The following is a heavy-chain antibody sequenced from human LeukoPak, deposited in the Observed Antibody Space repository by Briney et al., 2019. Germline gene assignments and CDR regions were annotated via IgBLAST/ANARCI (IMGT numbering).Heavy chain of an antibody. J-gene: IGHJ4*02. CDR3: ARKVAGAGTGVDY. CDR1: GYTFTSYG. D-gene: IGHD6-19*01. V-gene: IGHV1-18*01. Sequence: HVASVKVSCKASGYTFTSYGISWVRQAPGQGLEWMGWISAYNGNTNYAQKLQGRVTMTTDTSTSTAYMGLRSLRSDDTAVYYCARKVAGAGTGVDYWGQGTLVTVSS. CDR2: ISAYNGNT.